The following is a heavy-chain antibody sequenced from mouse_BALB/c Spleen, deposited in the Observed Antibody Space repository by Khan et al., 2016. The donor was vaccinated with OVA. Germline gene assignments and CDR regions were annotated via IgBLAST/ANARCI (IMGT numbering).Heavy chain of an antibody. CDR1: GYTFTDYY. V-gene: IGHV1-77*01. J-gene: IGHJ3*01. CDR2: ISPGRGDT. Sequence: VQLQESGAELARPGASVKLSCKASGYTFTDYYINWVKQRTGQGLEWIGEISPGRGDTYYNEKFKGQATLTADKSSSTVYMQLSSLTAEASAVYCCARRNYCGYTFAYWGQGTLVTVSA. D-gene: IGHD1-2*01. CDR3: ARRNYCGYTFAY.